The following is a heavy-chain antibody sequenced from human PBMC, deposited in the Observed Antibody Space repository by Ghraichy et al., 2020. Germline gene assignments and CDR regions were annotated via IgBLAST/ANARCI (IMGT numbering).Heavy chain of an antibody. Sequence: SETLSLTCTVSGGSISNYYLNWIRQPPGKGLEWIGYIYYSGSTNYNPSLKSRVTISVDTSKNQFSLNLSSVTAADTAVYYCARHEYSYYGDYRDYWGQGTLVTVSS. J-gene: IGHJ4*02. CDR3: ARHEYSYYGDYRDY. CDR1: GGSISNYY. V-gene: IGHV4-59*08. CDR2: IYYSGST. D-gene: IGHD4-17*01.